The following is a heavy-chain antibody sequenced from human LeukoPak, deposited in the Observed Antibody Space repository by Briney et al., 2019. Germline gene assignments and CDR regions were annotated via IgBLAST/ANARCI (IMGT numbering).Heavy chain of an antibody. V-gene: IGHV3-21*04. CDR1: GFAFESFT. D-gene: IGHD5-12*01. J-gene: IGHJ4*02. Sequence: GGSLRLSCAGSGFAFESFTMTWVRQAPGKGLEWVSLISDTGRDINYADSVRGRFTISRDNTKNSLFLQMDSLRVEDTAIYYCAKGLFSAYDKYLDSWGQGTLVTVSS. CDR2: ISDTGRDI. CDR3: AKGLFSAYDKYLDS.